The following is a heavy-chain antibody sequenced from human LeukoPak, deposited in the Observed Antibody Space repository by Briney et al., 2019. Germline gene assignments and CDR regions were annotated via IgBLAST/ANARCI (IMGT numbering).Heavy chain of an antibody. D-gene: IGHD2-15*01. CDR1: GFTFTTYA. Sequence: GGSLRLSCAASGFTFTTYAMNWGREAPGKGLEGGSGISASGGTTYYADSVKGRFTISRDNSKVTLYLQMTSLTGADTALYYCAKGGGGHCSGGFCSNFDYWGQGALVTVSA. V-gene: IGHV3-23*01. CDR2: ISASGGTT. J-gene: IGHJ4*02. CDR3: AKGGGGHCSGGFCSNFDY.